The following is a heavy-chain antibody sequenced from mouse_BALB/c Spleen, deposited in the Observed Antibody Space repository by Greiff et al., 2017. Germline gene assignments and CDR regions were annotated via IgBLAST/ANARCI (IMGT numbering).Heavy chain of an antibody. J-gene: IGHJ2*01. CDR3: AKGDYGDY. V-gene: IGHV1-69*02. CDR1: GYTFTDYW. Sequence: QVQLQQSGPELMKPGASVKISCKASGYTFTDYWMHWVKQRPGQGLEWIGAIDTSDSYTSYNQKFKGKATLTVDESSSTAYMQLSSLTSEDSAVYYCAKGDYGDYWGQGTTLTVSS. D-gene: IGHD1-1*02. CDR2: IDTSDSYT.